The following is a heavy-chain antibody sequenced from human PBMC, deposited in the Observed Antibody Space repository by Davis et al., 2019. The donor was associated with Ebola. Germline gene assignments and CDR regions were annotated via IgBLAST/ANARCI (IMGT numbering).Heavy chain of an antibody. CDR2: IYPGDFDT. CDR1: GYNFPNYW. J-gene: IGHJ6*02. Sequence: GESLKISCEGSGYNFPNYWIAWVRQMPGKGLEWMGIIYPGDFDTRYSPSFQGQVTISADKSINTAYLQWRTLRASDTAMYYCARRNQYQLLRFDVWGQGTTVTVSS. CDR3: ARRNQYQLLRFDV. D-gene: IGHD2-2*01. V-gene: IGHV5-51*01.